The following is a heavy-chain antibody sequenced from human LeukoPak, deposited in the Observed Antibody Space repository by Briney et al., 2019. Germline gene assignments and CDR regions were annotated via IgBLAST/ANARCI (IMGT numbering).Heavy chain of an antibody. CDR1: GGSISSGGYS. CDR2: IYHSGST. J-gene: IGHJ4*02. D-gene: IGHD4-17*01. CDR3: ARGFYGDYGGFDY. Sequence: SETLSLTCAVSGGSISSGGYSWSWIRQPPGRGLEWIGYIYHSGSTYYNPSLKSRVTISVDRSKNQFSLKLSSVTAADTAVYYCARGFYGDYGGFDYWGQGTLVTVSS. V-gene: IGHV4-30-2*01.